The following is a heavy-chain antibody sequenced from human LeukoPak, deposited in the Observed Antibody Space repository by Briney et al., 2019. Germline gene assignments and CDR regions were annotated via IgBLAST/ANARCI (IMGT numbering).Heavy chain of an antibody. J-gene: IGHJ6*03. V-gene: IGHV3-30*02. CDR3: AKVMNAHNYFYYYMDV. CDR2: MRYDGSDK. D-gene: IGHD3-16*01. Sequence: GGSLRLSCVASGFTFSNYGMHWVRQAPGKGLEWVAFMRYDGSDKYYADSVKGRFTISRDNSKNTLYLQMNSLRPEDTAVYYCAKVMNAHNYFYYYMDVWGKGTTVTVS. CDR1: GFTFSNYG.